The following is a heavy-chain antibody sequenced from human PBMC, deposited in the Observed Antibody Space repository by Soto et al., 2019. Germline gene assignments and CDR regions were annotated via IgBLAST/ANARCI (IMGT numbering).Heavy chain of an antibody. CDR1: GYTFTSYD. Sequence: ASVKVSCKASGYTFTSYDINWVRQATGRGLEWMGWMNPNSGNTGYAQKFQGRVTMTRNTSISTAYMELSSLRSEDTAVYYCARRSTIFGVAKVDYWGQGTLVTVSS. J-gene: IGHJ4*02. CDR2: MNPNSGNT. D-gene: IGHD3-3*01. V-gene: IGHV1-8*01. CDR3: ARRSTIFGVAKVDY.